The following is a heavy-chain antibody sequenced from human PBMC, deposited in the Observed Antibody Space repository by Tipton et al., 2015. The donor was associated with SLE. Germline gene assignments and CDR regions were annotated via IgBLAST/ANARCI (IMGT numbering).Heavy chain of an antibody. Sequence: TLSLTCTVSGGSVNSGSYYWSWIRQPPGKGLEWIGYIYYSGSTNYNPSLKSRVTISVDTSKNQFSLKLSSVTAADTAVYYCASRRWLQSLGYWGQGTLVTVSS. D-gene: IGHD5-24*01. CDR1: GGSVNSGSYY. CDR3: ASRRWLQSLGY. V-gene: IGHV4-61*01. J-gene: IGHJ4*02. CDR2: IYYSGST.